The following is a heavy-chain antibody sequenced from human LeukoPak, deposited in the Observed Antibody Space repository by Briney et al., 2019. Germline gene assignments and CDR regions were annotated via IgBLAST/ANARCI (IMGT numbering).Heavy chain of an antibody. J-gene: IGHJ5*02. CDR3: ARAASYNGGYCSSTSCPWWFDP. CDR1: GDSVSSNSAA. D-gene: IGHD2-2*01. CDR2: TYYRSKWYN. V-gene: IGHV6-1*01. Sequence: PSQTLSLTCAISGDSVSSNSAAWNWIRQSPSRGLEWLGRTYYRSKWYNDYAVSVKSRITINPDTSKNQFSLQLNSVTPEDTAVYYCARAASYNGGYCSSTSCPWWFDPWGQGTLVTVSS.